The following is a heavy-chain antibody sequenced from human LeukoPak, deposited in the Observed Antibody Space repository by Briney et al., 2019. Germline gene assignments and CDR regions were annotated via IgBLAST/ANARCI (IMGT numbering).Heavy chain of an antibody. J-gene: IGHJ4*02. Sequence: KPGGSLRLSCAASGFTFSSYSMNWVRQAPGKGLEWVSSISSSSSYIYYADSVKGRFTISRDNAKNSLYLQMNSLRAEDTAVYYCARDPHFGGYFDYWGQGTLVTVSS. CDR3: ARDPHFGGYFDY. D-gene: IGHD3-10*01. V-gene: IGHV3-21*01. CDR2: ISSSSSYI. CDR1: GFTFSSYS.